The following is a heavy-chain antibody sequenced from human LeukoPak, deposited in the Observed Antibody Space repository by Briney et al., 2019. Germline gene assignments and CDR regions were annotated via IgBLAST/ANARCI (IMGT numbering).Heavy chain of an antibody. CDR3: ARQLFEYCGGDCYSRAFDI. V-gene: IGHV4-59*08. CDR2: IYYSGST. Sequence: SETLSLTCTVSGGSISSYYWSWIRQPPGRGLEWIGYIYYSGSTNYNPSLKSRVTISVDTSKNQFSLKLSSVTAADTAVYYCARQLFEYCGGDCYSRAFDIWGQGTMVTVSS. CDR1: GGSISSYY. J-gene: IGHJ3*02. D-gene: IGHD2-21*02.